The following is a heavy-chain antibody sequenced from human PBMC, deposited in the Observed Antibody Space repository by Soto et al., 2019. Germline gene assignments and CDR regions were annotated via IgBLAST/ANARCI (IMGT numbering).Heavy chain of an antibody. CDR2: FDPANDET. V-gene: IGHV1-24*01. CDR1: GYTLTELS. Sequence: ASVKVSCKVSGYTLTELSIHWVRQAPGKGLEWMGNFDPANDETIFAQKFQGRVTMTEDTSTDTAYMELSSLRSEDTALYYCVKDEGTSSTVFDYWGQGTPVTVSS. J-gene: IGHJ4*02. CDR3: VKDEGTSSTVFDY. D-gene: IGHD4-4*01.